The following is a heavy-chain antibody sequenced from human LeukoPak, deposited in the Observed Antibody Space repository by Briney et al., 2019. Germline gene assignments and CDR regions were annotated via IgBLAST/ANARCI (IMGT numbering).Heavy chain of an antibody. CDR2: ISSSGSTI. CDR3: ARGFLGIAARKSWFDP. CDR1: GFTFSDYY. D-gene: IGHD6-6*01. J-gene: IGHJ5*02. Sequence: GGSLRLSCAASGFTFSDYYMSWIRQAPGKGLEWVSYISSSGSTIYYADSVKGRFTISRDNAKNSLYLQMNSLRAEDTAVYYCARGFLGIAARKSWFDPWGQGTLVTVSS. V-gene: IGHV3-11*04.